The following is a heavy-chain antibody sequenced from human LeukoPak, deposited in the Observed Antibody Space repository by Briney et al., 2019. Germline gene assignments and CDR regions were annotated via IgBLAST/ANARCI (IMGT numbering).Heavy chain of an antibody. V-gene: IGHV4-34*01. Sequence: PSETLSLTCAVYGGSFSGYYWSWIRQPPGKGLEWIGEINHSGSTNYNPSLKSRVTISVDTSKNQFSLKLSSVTAADTAVYYCARGPPYGPWGQGTLVTVSS. J-gene: IGHJ4*02. D-gene: IGHD3-10*01. CDR1: GGSFSGYY. CDR2: INHSGST. CDR3: ARGPPYGP.